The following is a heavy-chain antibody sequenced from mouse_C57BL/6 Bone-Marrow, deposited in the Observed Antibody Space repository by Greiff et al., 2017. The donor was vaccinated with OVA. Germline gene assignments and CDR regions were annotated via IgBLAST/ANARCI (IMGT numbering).Heavy chain of an antibody. CDR2: IHPSDSDT. Sequence: QVQLKQPGAELVKPGASVKVSCKASGYTFTSYWMHWVKQRPGQGLEWIGRIHPSDSDTNYNQKFKGKATLTVDKSSSTAYMQLSSLTSEDSAVYYCAIPLLLRLGYFDVWGTGTTVTVSS. J-gene: IGHJ1*03. CDR1: GYTFTSYW. V-gene: IGHV1-74*01. CDR3: AIPLLLRLGYFDV. D-gene: IGHD1-1*01.